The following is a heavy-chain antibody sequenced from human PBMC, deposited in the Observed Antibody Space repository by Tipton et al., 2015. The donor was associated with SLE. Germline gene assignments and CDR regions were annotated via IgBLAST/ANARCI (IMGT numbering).Heavy chain of an antibody. D-gene: IGHD2/OR15-2a*01. Sequence: SLRLSCAASGFLFESYAMNWVRQAPGKGLEWLSTISGSGTTTYYPDSVKGRFTISRDNSKNTLYLQIHDLRAEDTAVYYCAKSPSFLGRRGYYMDVWGKGTTVSVSS. V-gene: IGHV3-23*01. J-gene: IGHJ6*03. CDR1: GFLFESYA. CDR2: ISGSGTTT. CDR3: AKSPSFLGRRGYYMDV.